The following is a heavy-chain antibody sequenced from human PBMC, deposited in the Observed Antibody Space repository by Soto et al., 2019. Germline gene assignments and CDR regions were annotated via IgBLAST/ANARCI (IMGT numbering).Heavy chain of an antibody. D-gene: IGHD2-15*01. CDR1: GYTFTSYG. CDR2: ISAYNGNT. CDR3: ARFKAPVAATPHDAFDI. Sequence: ASVKVSCKASGYTFTSYGISWVRQAPGQGLEWMGWISAYNGNTNYAQKLQGRVTMTTDTSTSTAYMELRSLRSDDTAVYYCARFKAPVAATPHDAFDIWGQGTMVTVSS. J-gene: IGHJ3*02. V-gene: IGHV1-18*01.